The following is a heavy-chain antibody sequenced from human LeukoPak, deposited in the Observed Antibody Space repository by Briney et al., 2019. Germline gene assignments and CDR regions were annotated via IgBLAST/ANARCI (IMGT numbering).Heavy chain of an antibody. V-gene: IGHV4-34*01. J-gene: IGHJ4*02. CDR1: GGSFSGYY. D-gene: IGHD3-10*01. CDR3: ARERRPLYGSGSYCFDY. CDR2: INHSGST. Sequence: SETLSLTCAVYGGSFSGYYWSWIRRPPGKGLEWIGEINHSGSTNYNPSLKSRVTISVDTSKNQFSLKLSSVTAADTAVYYCARERRPLYGSGSYCFDYWGQGTLVTVSS.